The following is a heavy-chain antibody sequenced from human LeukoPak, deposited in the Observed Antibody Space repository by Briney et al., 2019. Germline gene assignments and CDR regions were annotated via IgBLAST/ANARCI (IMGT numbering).Heavy chain of an antibody. CDR1: GFTFSSYE. J-gene: IGHJ4*02. D-gene: IGHD4-17*01. CDR3: ARDRYGDENY. Sequence: GGSLRLSCAASGFTFSSYEMNWVRQAPGKGLEWVSYISSSGSTIYYADSVKGRFTISRDNAKNSLYLQMNSLRAEDTAIYYCARDRYGDENYWGRGTLVTVSS. V-gene: IGHV3-48*03. CDR2: ISSSGSTI.